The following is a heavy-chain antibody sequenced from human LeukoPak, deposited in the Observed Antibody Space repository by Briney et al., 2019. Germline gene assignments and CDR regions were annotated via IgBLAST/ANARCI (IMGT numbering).Heavy chain of an antibody. Sequence: PSGTLSLTCAVSGGSISSSNWWSWVRQPQGKGLEWIGEIYHSGSTNYNPSLKSRVTISVDKSKNQFSLKLSSVTAADTAVYYCAREPMVRGVNAPGYYFDYWGQGTLVTVSS. D-gene: IGHD3-10*01. V-gene: IGHV4-4*02. J-gene: IGHJ4*02. CDR3: AREPMVRGVNAPGYYFDY. CDR2: IYHSGST. CDR1: GGSISSSNW.